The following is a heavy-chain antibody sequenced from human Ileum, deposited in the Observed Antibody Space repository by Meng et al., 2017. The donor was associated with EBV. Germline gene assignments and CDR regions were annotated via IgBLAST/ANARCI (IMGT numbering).Heavy chain of an antibody. V-gene: IGHV3-23*01. J-gene: IGHJ4*02. CDR2: ISGSGGST. Sequence: VLLLGSGGGLVQPGGSLRLSCAASGFTFSSYAMSWVRQAPGKGLEWVSAISGSGGSTYYADSVKGRFTISRDNSKNTLYLQMNSLRAEDTAVYYCAKDFSIQLWLEGSDYWGQGTLVTASS. CDR1: GFTFSSYA. D-gene: IGHD5-18*01. CDR3: AKDFSIQLWLEGSDY.